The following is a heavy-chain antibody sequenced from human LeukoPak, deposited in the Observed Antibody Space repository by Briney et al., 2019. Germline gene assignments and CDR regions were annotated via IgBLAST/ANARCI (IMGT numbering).Heavy chain of an antibody. CDR1: GFTFSSYG. CDR3: GGQQLVGGYFDY. J-gene: IGHJ4*02. Sequence: GRSLRLSCAASGFTFSSYGMHWVRQAPGKGLEYVSAISSNGGSTYYADSVKGRFTISRDNSKNTLYHQMSSLRAEDTAVYYCGGQQLVGGYFDYWGQGTLVTVPS. V-gene: IGHV3-64D*06. CDR2: ISSNGGST. D-gene: IGHD6-13*01.